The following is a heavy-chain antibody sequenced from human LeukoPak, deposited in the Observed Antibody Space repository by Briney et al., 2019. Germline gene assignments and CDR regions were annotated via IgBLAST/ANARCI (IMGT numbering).Heavy chain of an antibody. CDR1: GGSISSSNW. CDR3: ASSPEGGSEPFDY. CDR2: IYHSGST. J-gene: IGHJ4*02. V-gene: IGHV4-4*02. D-gene: IGHD1-14*01. Sequence: SETLSLTCAVSGGSISSSNWWSWVCQPPGKGLEWIGEIYHSGSTNYNPSLKSRVTISVDKSKNQFSLKLSSVTAADTAVYYCASSPEGGSEPFDYWGQGTLVTVSS.